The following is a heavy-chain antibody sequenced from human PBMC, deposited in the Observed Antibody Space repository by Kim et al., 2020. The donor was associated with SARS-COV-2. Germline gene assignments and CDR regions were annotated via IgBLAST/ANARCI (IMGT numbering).Heavy chain of an antibody. D-gene: IGHD6-19*01. Sequence: GGSLRLSCAASGFTFSSYAMSWVRQAPGKGLEWVSAISGSGGSTYYADSVKGRFTISRDNSKNTLYLQMNSLRAEDTAVYYCAKDLEWQWLPRWDYYYGMDVWGQGTTVTVSS. CDR2: ISGSGGST. CDR3: AKDLEWQWLPRWDYYYGMDV. V-gene: IGHV3-23*01. CDR1: GFTFSSYA. J-gene: IGHJ6*02.